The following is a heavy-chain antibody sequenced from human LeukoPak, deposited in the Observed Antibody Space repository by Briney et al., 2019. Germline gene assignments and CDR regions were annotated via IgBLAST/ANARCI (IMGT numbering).Heavy chain of an antibody. V-gene: IGHV3-30*04. Sequence: AGGSLRLSCAVSGFTFSNYAMHWVRQASGKGLEWVAVISYDGRNKYYADSVKGRFTISRDNSKNTLYLQMNSLRAEDTAVYYCAREAHYYGSGSYLLDHWGQGTLVTVSS. CDR3: AREAHYYGSGSYLLDH. CDR1: GFTFSNYA. D-gene: IGHD3-10*01. CDR2: ISYDGRNK. J-gene: IGHJ4*02.